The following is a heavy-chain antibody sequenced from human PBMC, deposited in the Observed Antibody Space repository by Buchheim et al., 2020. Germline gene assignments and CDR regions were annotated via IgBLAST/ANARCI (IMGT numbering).Heavy chain of an antibody. CDR2: INHSGST. D-gene: IGHD3-22*01. V-gene: IGHV4-34*01. CDR3: ARGRSYYDSSGYYDNFDY. Sequence: QVQLQQWGAGLLKPSETLSLTCAVYGGSFSGYYWSWIRQPPGKGLEWIGEINHSGSTNYNPSLKSRVTISVDTSKNKFSLKLSSVTAADTAVYYCARGRSYYDSSGYYDNFDYWGQGTL. CDR1: GGSFSGYY. J-gene: IGHJ4*02.